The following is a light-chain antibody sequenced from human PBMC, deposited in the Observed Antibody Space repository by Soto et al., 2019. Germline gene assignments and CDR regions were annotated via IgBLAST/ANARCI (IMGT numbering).Light chain of an antibody. CDR3: QHYNSYSEA. CDR1: QSISSY. V-gene: IGKV1-27*01. Sequence: DIQMTQSPSSLSASVGDRVTITCRASQSISSYLAWYQQKPGKVPKLLIYAASTLQSGVPSRFSGSGSGTEFTLTISSLQPDDFATYYCQHYNSYSEAFGQGTKVDIK. CDR2: AAS. J-gene: IGKJ1*01.